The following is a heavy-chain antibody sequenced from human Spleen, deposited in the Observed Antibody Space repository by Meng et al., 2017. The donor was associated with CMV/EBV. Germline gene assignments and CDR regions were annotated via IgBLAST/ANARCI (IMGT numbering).Heavy chain of an antibody. J-gene: IGHJ4*02. Sequence: ASGYTFTSYSIHWVRQAPGQGLEWLGIINPKYGSITYAQDFQDRVTLTKDTSANTVYMELTSLRSEDTAVYYCARAGEYQMPFYFDSWGQGTLVTVSS. V-gene: IGHV1-46*01. CDR1: GYTFTSYS. CDR3: ARAGEYQMPFYFDS. D-gene: IGHD2-2*01. CDR2: INPKYGSI.